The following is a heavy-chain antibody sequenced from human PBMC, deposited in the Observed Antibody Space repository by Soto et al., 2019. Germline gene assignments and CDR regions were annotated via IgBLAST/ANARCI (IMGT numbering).Heavy chain of an antibody. CDR1: GYSFTNYA. J-gene: IGHJ4*02. V-gene: IGHV1-3*01. CDR3: ARDGEVAGNNNRHY. Sequence: ASVKVSCKASGYSFTNYAMHWVRQAPGQRLEWMGWINAGNGNTKYSQKFQDRVTITRDTSASTAYMELSSLRSEDTAVYYCARDGEVAGNNNRHYWGRGTLGTV. CDR2: INAGNGNT. D-gene: IGHD2-15*01.